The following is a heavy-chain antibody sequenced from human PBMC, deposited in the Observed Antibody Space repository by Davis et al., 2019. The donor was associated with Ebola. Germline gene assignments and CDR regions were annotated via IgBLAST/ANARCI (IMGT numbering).Heavy chain of an antibody. Sequence: GESLKISWETSGFTFSHYGMHWVRQAPGKGLEWVAVIWYDGTQTYYADSVKGRFTISRDDAKDTLYLQMNSLRAEDTAVYYCARDSFTNAEYFQEWGQGTLVSVSS. CDR1: GFTFSHYG. CDR2: IWYDGTQT. D-gene: IGHD2-2*01. J-gene: IGHJ1*01. V-gene: IGHV3-33*01. CDR3: ARDSFTNAEYFQE.